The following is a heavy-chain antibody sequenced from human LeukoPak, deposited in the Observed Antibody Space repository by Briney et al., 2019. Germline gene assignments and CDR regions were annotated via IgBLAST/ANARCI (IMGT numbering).Heavy chain of an antibody. CDR3: ARDGQWLVSEYYYYYYYMDV. Sequence: GGSLRLSCTASGFTFGDYAMSWFRQAPGKGLEWVGFIRSKAYGGTAEYAASVVGRFTISRDDSKSIAYLQMNSLKTEDTAVYYCARDGQWLVSEYYYYYYYMDVWGKGTTVTVSS. CDR1: GFTFGDYA. J-gene: IGHJ6*03. V-gene: IGHV3-49*03. CDR2: IRSKAYGGTA. D-gene: IGHD6-19*01.